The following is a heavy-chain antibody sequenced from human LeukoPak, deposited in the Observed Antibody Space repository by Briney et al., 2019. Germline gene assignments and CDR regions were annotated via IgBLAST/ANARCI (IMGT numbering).Heavy chain of an antibody. D-gene: IGHD3-10*01. Sequence: QPGRSLRLSCAASGFTFGDYAMHWVRQAPGKGLEWVSGINWKSNNIGYADSVKGRFTISRDDAKKSLNLQMNGLRTEDTALYYCAKDMGGSGSSAFDFWGQGTLVTVSS. CDR2: INWKSNNI. J-gene: IGHJ4*02. V-gene: IGHV3-9*01. CDR1: GFTFGDYA. CDR3: AKDMGGSGSSAFDF.